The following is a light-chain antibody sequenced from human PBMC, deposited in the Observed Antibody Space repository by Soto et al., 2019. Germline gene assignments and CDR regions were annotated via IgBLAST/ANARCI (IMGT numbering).Light chain of an antibody. CDR3: SSYTSSSTSVV. CDR2: DVS. J-gene: IGLJ2*01. V-gene: IGLV2-14*01. CDR1: SSDVGGSNF. Sequence: QSALTQPASVSGSPGQSITISCTGISSDVGGSNFVAWYQQHPGKAPKFIIYDVSNRPSGVSDRFSGSKSGNTASLTISGLQAEDEAHYYCSSYTSSSTSVVFGGGTKVTVL.